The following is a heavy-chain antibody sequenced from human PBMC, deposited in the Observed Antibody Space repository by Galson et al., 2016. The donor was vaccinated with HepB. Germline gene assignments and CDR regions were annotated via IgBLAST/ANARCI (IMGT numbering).Heavy chain of an antibody. J-gene: IGHJ4*02. CDR1: GGTFSSSA. Sequence: SVKVSCKASGGTFSSSAISWVRQAPGQGLEWMGWMNPKTGNTGYAQIFQGRVTMTRDTSMSTAYMELFSLRSADTAVYYCARNFGDYIDYWGQGTLVAVSS. CDR3: ARNFGDYIDY. CDR2: MNPKTGNT. D-gene: IGHD3-10*01. V-gene: IGHV1-8*02.